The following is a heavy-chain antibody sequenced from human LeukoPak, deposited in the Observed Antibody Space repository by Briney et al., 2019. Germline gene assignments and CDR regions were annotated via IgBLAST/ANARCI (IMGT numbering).Heavy chain of an antibody. CDR2: INPNSGGT. V-gene: IGHV1-2*02. CDR3: ARAPPYCTNGVCYIY. Sequence: ASVKVSCKASGYTFTGYYMHWVRQAPGQGLEWMGWINPNSGGTNYARKFQGRVTMTRDTSISTAYMELSRLRSDDTAVYYCARAPPYCTNGVCYIYWGQGTLVTVSS. CDR1: GYTFTGYY. D-gene: IGHD2-8*01. J-gene: IGHJ4*02.